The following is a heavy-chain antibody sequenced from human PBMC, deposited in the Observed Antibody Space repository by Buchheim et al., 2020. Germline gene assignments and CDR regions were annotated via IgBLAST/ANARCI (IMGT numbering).Heavy chain of an antibody. CDR2: IYYSGST. CDR3: ARALARPPRYYFDY. Sequence: QVQLQESGPGLVKPSETLSLTCTVSGGSVSSGSYYWSWIRQPPGKGLEWIGYIYYSGSTNYNPSLKSRVTISVDTSKNQFSLKLSSVTAADTAVYYCARALARPPRYYFDYWGQGTL. V-gene: IGHV4-61*01. J-gene: IGHJ4*02. D-gene: IGHD1-26*01. CDR1: GGSVSSGSYY.